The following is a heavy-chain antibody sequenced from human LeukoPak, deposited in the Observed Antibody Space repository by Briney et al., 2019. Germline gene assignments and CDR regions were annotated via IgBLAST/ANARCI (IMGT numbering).Heavy chain of an antibody. J-gene: IGHJ6*03. CDR1: GGSISSISYY. Sequence: SETLSLTCTVSGGSISSISYYWGWIRQPPGKGLEWIGHIYYSGSTNYNPSLKSRVTMSVDTSKNQFSLKLSSVTAADTAVYYCARAGRGTYCSGGSCYGYYHYYYMDVWGKGTTVTISS. V-gene: IGHV4-61*05. CDR2: IYYSGST. CDR3: ARAGRGTYCSGGSCYGYYHYYYMDV. D-gene: IGHD2-15*01.